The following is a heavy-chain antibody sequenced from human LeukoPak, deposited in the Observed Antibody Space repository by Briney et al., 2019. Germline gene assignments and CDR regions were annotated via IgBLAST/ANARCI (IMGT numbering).Heavy chain of an antibody. V-gene: IGHV3-30*03. CDR3: ARDLWVAAAGTVLVY. J-gene: IGHJ4*02. CDR1: GFTFSSYW. D-gene: IGHD6-13*01. CDR2: ISYDGSNK. Sequence: GGSLRLSCAASGFTFSSYWMHWVRQAPGKGLEWVAVISYDGSNKYYADSVKGRFTISRDNSKNTLYLQMNSLRAEDTAVYYCARDLWVAAAGTVLVYWGQGTLVTVSS.